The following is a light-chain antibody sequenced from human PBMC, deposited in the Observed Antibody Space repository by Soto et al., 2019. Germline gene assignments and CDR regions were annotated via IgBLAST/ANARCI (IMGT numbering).Light chain of an antibody. CDR2: EDN. CDR1: SGTIASTY. Sequence: NFMLTQPHSVSESPGKTVTISCTGSSGTIASTYVQWYQQRPGSAPTTVIYEDNQRPSGVPGRFSGSVDSSSNSASLTISGLKTEDEADYYCQAYDSSNHGVFGGGTKLTVL. V-gene: IGLV6-57*02. J-gene: IGLJ2*01. CDR3: QAYDSSNHGV.